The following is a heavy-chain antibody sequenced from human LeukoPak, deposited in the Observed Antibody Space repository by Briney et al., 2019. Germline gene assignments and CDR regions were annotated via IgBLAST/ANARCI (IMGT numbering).Heavy chain of an antibody. V-gene: IGHV1-8*02. CDR1: GYTFTSYA. J-gene: IGHJ4*02. D-gene: IGHD2-2*02. CDR2: MNPNSGNT. CDR3: ARGGFGYCSSTSCYTFDY. Sequence: ASVKVSCKASGYTFTSYAMHWVRQAPGQGLEWMGWMNPNSGNTGYAQKFQGRVTMTRNTSISTAYMELSSLRSEDTAVYYCARGGFGYCSSTSCYTFDYWGQGTLVTVSS.